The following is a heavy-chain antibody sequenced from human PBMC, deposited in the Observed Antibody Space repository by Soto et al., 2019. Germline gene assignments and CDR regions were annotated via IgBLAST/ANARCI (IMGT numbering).Heavy chain of an antibody. D-gene: IGHD3-10*01. CDR3: TTRFDGFGSFEY. CDR1: GASISNNRW. J-gene: IGHJ4*02. V-gene: IGHV4-4*02. CDR2: IYHSGST. Sequence: SETLSLTXTVSGASISNNRWWAWVRLPPGKGLEWIGEIYHSGSTDSKPSLKSRVTISVDKSRNQFSLELTSVSAADTALYYCTTRFDGFGSFEYWGQGTLVTVSS.